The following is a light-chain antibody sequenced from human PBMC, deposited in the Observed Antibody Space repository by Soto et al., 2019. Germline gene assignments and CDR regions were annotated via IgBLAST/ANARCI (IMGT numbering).Light chain of an antibody. Sequence: DIKMTQSPSTLSASVGDRVTITCRASQSISSWLAWYQQKPGKAPKLLIYKASSLESGVPSRFSGSGSGTEFTRTISSLQPDDFETYYCQQYNSYSRTFGQGNKVELK. CDR1: QSISSW. CDR2: KAS. J-gene: IGKJ1*01. V-gene: IGKV1-5*03. CDR3: QQYNSYSRT.